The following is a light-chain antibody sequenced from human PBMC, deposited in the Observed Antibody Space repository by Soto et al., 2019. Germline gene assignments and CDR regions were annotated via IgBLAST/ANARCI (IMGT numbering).Light chain of an antibody. Sequence: EIVLTQSPGTLSLSPGERATLSCRASQSVSSSFLAWYQQKPGQAPRLLIYGASSRATGIPDRFSGSGSGTDFTLTISGLEPEDFAVYYCQQYGGSPLTFGGGTEVEIK. CDR1: QSVSSSF. J-gene: IGKJ4*01. V-gene: IGKV3-20*01. CDR2: GAS. CDR3: QQYGGSPLT.